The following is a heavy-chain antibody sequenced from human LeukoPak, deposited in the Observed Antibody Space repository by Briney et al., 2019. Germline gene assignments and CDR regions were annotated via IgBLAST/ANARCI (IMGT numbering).Heavy chain of an antibody. J-gene: IGHJ3*02. D-gene: IGHD5-24*01. CDR3: ARWGSELPDDAFDI. V-gene: IGHV3-7*01. Sequence: PGGSLRLSCAASGFTFSRYWMSWVRQAPGKGLEWVANIRQDGSEKHYLDSVKGRITISRDNAKNSLYLQMNSLRAEDTAVYFCARWGSELPDDAFDIWGQGTIVTVSS. CDR1: GFTFSRYW. CDR2: IRQDGSEK.